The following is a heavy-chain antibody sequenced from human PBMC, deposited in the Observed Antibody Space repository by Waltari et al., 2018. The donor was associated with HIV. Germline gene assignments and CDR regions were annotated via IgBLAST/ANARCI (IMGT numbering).Heavy chain of an antibody. CDR2: INIDGSTI. J-gene: IGHJ4*02. CDR1: GFSVTNYW. CDR3: SRDTFGEYDF. Sequence: EVQLVQSGGRLIKPGGSLRLSCAASGFSVTNYWMHWVRQSPGKGLGGVSRINIDGSTIDYADSVKCRFTISRDSAKNTLSLQMNSRREEDTAVYYCSRDTFGEYDFWGQGALVTVSS. V-gene: IGHV3-74*01. D-gene: IGHD3-3*01.